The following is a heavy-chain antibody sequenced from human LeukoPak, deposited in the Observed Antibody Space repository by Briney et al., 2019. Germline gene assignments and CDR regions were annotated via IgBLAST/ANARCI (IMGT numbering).Heavy chain of an antibody. CDR3: ARDSLGYSSGWDFDY. D-gene: IGHD6-19*01. V-gene: IGHV3-33*01. J-gene: IGHJ4*02. Sequence: GGSLRLSCAASGFTFSSYGMHWVRQAPGKGLEWVAVIWYDGSNKYYADSVKGRFTISRDNSKNTLYLQMNSLRAEDTAVYYCARDSLGYSSGWDFDYWGQGTLVTVSS. CDR1: GFTFSSYG. CDR2: IWYDGSNK.